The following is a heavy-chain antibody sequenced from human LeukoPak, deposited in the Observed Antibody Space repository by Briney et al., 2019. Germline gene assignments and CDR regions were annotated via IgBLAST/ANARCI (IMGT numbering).Heavy chain of an antibody. Sequence: GASVKVSCKASGYTFTGYYMHWVRQAHGQGQERMGWINPNSGGTNYAQKFQGRVTMTRDTSISTAYMELSRLRSDDTAVYYCALRGYYYGSGTQGAFDIWGQGTMVTVSS. CDR1: GYTFTGYY. CDR3: ALRGYYYGSGTQGAFDI. D-gene: IGHD3-10*01. V-gene: IGHV1-2*02. J-gene: IGHJ3*02. CDR2: INPNSGGT.